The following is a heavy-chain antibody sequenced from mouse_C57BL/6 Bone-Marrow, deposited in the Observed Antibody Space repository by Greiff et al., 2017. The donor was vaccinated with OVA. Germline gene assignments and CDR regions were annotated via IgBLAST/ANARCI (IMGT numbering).Heavy chain of an antibody. CDR2: IYPYNGVS. J-gene: IGHJ3*01. CDR3: APLIYYDCGAWFAY. V-gene: IGHV1-31*01. D-gene: IGHD2-4*01. Sequence: VQLQQSGPELVKPGASVKISCKASGYSFTGYYMHWVKQSHGNILDWIGYIYPYNGVSSYNQKFKGKATLTVDKSSSTAYMELRSLTSEDSAVYYCAPLIYYDCGAWFAYWGQGTLVTVSA. CDR1: GYSFTGYY.